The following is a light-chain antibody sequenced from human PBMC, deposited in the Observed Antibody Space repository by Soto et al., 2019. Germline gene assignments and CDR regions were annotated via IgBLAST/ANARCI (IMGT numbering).Light chain of an antibody. CDR1: TNDIGSYDY. J-gene: IGLJ3*02. V-gene: IGLV2-14*01. CDR3: SSYQFSTTQRV. CDR2: EVT. Sequence: QSVLTQPASVSGSPGQSVTLSCIGTTNDIGSYDYVSWFQQHPSQAPKLIIYEVTHRPSGISTRFSGSKSGNTASLTISGLQTEDEADYYCSSYQFSTTQRVFGGGTKLTVL.